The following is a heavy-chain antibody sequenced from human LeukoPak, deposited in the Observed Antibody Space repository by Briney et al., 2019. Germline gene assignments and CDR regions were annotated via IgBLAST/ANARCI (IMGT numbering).Heavy chain of an antibody. Sequence: GGSLRLSCAASGFTFSSYGMHWVRQAPGKGLEWVAFIRYDGSNKYYADSVKGRFTISRDNSKNTLYLQMNSLRAEDTAVYYCAKDQAVAGKGYYFDYWGQGTLVTVSS. CDR3: AKDQAVAGKGYYFDY. D-gene: IGHD6-19*01. CDR2: IRYDGSNK. J-gene: IGHJ4*02. CDR1: GFTFSSYG. V-gene: IGHV3-30*02.